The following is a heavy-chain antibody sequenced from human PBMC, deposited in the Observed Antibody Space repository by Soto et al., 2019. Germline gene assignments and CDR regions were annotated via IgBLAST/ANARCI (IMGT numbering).Heavy chain of an antibody. Sequence: EVQLVESGGGLVKPGGSLRLSCGASGFTFSAYSMSWVRQAPGKGLEWVSSISSSSNYIYNADSMKGRFTISRDNDKNSLYLQINSLRGEDTAVYYCARSVGSSWYYPGYWGQGTLVTVSS. D-gene: IGHD6-13*01. CDR3: ARSVGSSWYYPGY. CDR1: GFTFSAYS. V-gene: IGHV3-21*01. J-gene: IGHJ4*02. CDR2: ISSSSNYI.